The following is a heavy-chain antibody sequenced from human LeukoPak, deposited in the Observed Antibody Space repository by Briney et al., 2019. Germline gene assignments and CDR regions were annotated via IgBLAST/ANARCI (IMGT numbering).Heavy chain of an antibody. CDR3: ARGRPKAVDFDY. CDR1: GYTFTSYY. CDR2: INPSGGST. V-gene: IGHV1-46*01. D-gene: IGHD6-19*01. J-gene: IGHJ4*02. Sequence: ASVKVSCKASGYTFTSYYMHWVRQAPGQGLEWMGIINPSGGSTSYAQKFQGRVTITRNTSISTAYMELSSLRSEDTAVYYCARGRPKAVDFDYWGQGTLVTVSS.